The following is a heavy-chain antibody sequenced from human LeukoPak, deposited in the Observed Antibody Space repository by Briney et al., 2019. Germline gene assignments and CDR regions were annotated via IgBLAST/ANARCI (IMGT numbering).Heavy chain of an antibody. CDR3: ADLGTSD. D-gene: IGHD1-7*01. CDR1: GFRFSSQW. CDR2: INSDGSAK. Sequence: GGSLRLSCAVSGFRFSSQWMTWVRQAPGTGLEWVATINSDGSAKYHVDSVKGRFTISRDNAKDLVYLQMSILRAEDTAVYYCADLGTSDCGQGTLVTVSS. V-gene: IGHV3-7*01. J-gene: IGHJ4*02.